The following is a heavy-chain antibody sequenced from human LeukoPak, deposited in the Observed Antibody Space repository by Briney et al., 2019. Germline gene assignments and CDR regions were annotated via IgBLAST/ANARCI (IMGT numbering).Heavy chain of an antibody. V-gene: IGHV3-9*01. CDR2: ISWNSGSI. CDR1: GFTFDEYA. D-gene: IGHD6-13*01. Sequence: PGRSLRLSCAASGFTFDEYAMHWVRQAPGKGLEWVSGISWNSGSIGYADSVKGRFTISRDNAKNSLYLQMNSLRAEDTAVYYCARGKTYAAADHFDYWGQGTLVTVSS. J-gene: IGHJ4*02. CDR3: ARGKTYAAADHFDY.